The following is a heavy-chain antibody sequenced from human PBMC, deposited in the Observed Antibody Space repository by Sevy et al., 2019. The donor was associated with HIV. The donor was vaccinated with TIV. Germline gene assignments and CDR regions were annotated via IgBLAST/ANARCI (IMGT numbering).Heavy chain of an antibody. Sequence: GGSLRLSCAASGFSLSGYGMHWVRQAPGKGLEWVGFIRSKVYGGTTEYAASVKGRFIISRDDSKSIAYLRMNSLKTEDTGVYYCSRADYYGSDGGYYGMDVWGQGTTVTVSS. D-gene: IGHD3-10*01. CDR3: SRADYYGSDGGYYGMDV. J-gene: IGHJ6*02. CDR2: IRSKVYGGTT. CDR1: GFSLSGYG. V-gene: IGHV3-49*04.